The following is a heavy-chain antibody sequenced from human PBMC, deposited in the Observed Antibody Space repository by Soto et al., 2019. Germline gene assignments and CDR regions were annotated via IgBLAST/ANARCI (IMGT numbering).Heavy chain of an antibody. CDR3: ARAISDYELGINGTSHWGLD. V-gene: IGHV4-61*01. CDR1: GGSVSSGSYY. Sequence: QVQLQESGPGLVKPSETLSLTCTVSGGSVSSGSYYWSWIRQPPGKGLEWIGYIYYSGSTNYNPNRQSRVTISVDTSKTQFSLKLSPVPAADTAVYYCARAISDYELGINGTSHWGLDWGQGTLVTVSS. CDR2: IYYSGST. D-gene: IGHD1-7*01. J-gene: IGHJ4*02.